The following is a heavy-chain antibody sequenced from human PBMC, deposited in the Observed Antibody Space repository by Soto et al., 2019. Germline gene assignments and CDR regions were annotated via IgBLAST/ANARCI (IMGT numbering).Heavy chain of an antibody. CDR1: GGTFSSYT. CDR2: IIPIHGIA. CDR3: ARGLGPFVSGDSFLLAH. V-gene: IGHV1-69*02. Sequence: QVQLVQSGPEVKKPGSSVTVSCKASGGTFSSYTISWVRQAHGQGLEWLGRIIPIHGIANYAQQFKGRVTITAGESTSTGYRGLSSLISEDTAVYYCARGLGPFVSGDSFLLAHWCQRTLVAVST. J-gene: IGHJ4*02. D-gene: IGHD2-15*01.